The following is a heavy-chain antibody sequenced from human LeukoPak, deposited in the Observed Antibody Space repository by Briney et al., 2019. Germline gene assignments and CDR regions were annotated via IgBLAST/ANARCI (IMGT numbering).Heavy chain of an antibody. J-gene: IGHJ4*02. D-gene: IGHD1-26*01. CDR3: AREHSGSYSQPLDYFDY. V-gene: IGHV1-8*01. CDR2: MNPNSGNT. Sequence: ASVKVSCKASGYTFTSYDINWVRQATGQGLEWMGWMNPNSGNTGYAQKFQGRVTMTRNTSISTAYMELSSLRSEDTAVYYCAREHSGSYSQPLDYFDYWGQGTLVTVSS. CDR1: GYTFTSYD.